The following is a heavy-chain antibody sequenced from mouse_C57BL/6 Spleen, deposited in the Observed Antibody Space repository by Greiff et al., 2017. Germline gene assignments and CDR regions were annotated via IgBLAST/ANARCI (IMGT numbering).Heavy chain of an antibody. D-gene: IGHD3-1*01. J-gene: IGHJ4*01. Sequence: VQLQQSGAELVRPGASVKLSCPASGFNIKDYYMHWVKQRPEQGLEWIGRIDPADGDTEYAPKFQGKDTMTADTSSNTAYLQRSSLTSEDTAVEYCTTRKGAFFYAMDYWGQGTSVTVAS. CDR1: GFNIKDYY. V-gene: IGHV14-1*01. CDR3: TTRKGAFFYAMDY. CDR2: IDPADGDT.